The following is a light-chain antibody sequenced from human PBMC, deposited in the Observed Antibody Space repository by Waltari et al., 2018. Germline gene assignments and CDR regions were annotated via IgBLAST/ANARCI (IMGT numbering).Light chain of an antibody. CDR2: DAS. CDR1: QSVSSSY. CDR3: QQYGSSPPT. J-gene: IGKJ5*01. Sequence: EIVFTQSPATLSLSQGERSTLSCGASQSVSSSYLAWYQQKPGLAPRLLIYDASSRATGISDRFSGSGSGTDFTLTISRLEPEDFAVYYCQQYGSSPPTFGQGTRLEIK. V-gene: IGKV3D-20*01.